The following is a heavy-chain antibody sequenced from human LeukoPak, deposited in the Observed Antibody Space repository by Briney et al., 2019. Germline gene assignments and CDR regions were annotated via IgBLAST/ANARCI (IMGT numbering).Heavy chain of an antibody. CDR3: ARDSRIVGANDY. J-gene: IGHJ4*02. D-gene: IGHD1-26*01. Sequence: SETLSLTCTVSGGSISSSSYYWGWIRQPPGKGLEWIGSIYYSGSTYYNPSLKSRVTISVDTSKNQFSLKLSSVTAADTAVYYCARDSRIVGANDYWGQGTLVTVSS. CDR1: GGSISSSSYY. CDR2: IYYSGST. V-gene: IGHV4-39*07.